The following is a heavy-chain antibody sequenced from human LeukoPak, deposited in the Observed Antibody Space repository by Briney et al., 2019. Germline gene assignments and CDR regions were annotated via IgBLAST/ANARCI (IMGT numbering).Heavy chain of an antibody. D-gene: IGHD6-19*01. Sequence: GASVKVSCKAAGYTFTSHGFIWLRQAPGQGLEWMGWITINNGYTKYAQELQGRVTMTTDTSTSTAYMELSSLRSEDTAVYYCAREGPLGIAVAGTVLPHFDDRGQGTLVTVSS. CDR1: GYTFTSHG. V-gene: IGHV1-18*01. CDR3: AREGPLGIAVAGTVLPHFDD. CDR2: ITINNGYT. J-gene: IGHJ4*02.